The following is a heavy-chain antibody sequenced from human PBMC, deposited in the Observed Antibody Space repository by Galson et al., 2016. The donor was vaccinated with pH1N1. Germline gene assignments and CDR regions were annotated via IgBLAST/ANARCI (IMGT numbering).Heavy chain of an antibody. Sequence: SLRLSCAASGFTFSSYAMYWVRQAPGKGLEWVSAISGSGGTTHDADSVKGRFTISRDNSKNTLYLQMNSLRAEDTAVYYCASAPRLGELELGDVFDIWGQGTMVTVSS. D-gene: IGHD3-10*01. J-gene: IGHJ3*02. CDR1: GFTFSSYA. CDR2: ISGSGGTT. CDR3: ASAPRLGELELGDVFDI. V-gene: IGHV3-23*01.